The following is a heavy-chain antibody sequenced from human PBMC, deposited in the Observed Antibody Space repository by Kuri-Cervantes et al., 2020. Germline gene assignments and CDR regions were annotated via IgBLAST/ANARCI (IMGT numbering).Heavy chain of an antibody. CDR2: IYYSGST. CDR1: GGSISSYD. CDR3: ARVGSYYEDAFVI. D-gene: IGHD1-26*01. V-gene: IGHV4-59*01. Sequence: GSLTLSCTVSGGSISSYDWSWSRQPPSKGLEWIGYIYYSGSTNYNPSIKSRVTISVDTSKNQISLKLSSVTAADTAVYYCARVGSYYEDAFVIWGQGTMVTVSS. J-gene: IGHJ3*02.